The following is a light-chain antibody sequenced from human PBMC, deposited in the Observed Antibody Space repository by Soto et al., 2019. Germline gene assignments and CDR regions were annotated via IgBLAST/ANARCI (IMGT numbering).Light chain of an antibody. CDR3: QQYDERPPNRS. V-gene: IGKV3-15*01. Sequence: EIVMTQSPATLSVSPGERATLSCRASQSVSTNLAWYQQKPGQAPRLLIYAAYVRATGIPARFSGSGSGTEFPLTSSSLQSEDVAVYYCQQYDERPPNRSFGGGTKVQIK. CDR1: QSVSTN. J-gene: IGKJ4*01. CDR2: AAY.